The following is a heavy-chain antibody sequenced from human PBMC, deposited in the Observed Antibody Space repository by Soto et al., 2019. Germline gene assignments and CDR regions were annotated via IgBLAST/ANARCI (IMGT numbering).Heavy chain of an antibody. V-gene: IGHV1-2*02. Sequence: HEHLVQSGAEVKRPGASLKVSCKASGYSFTGYYIHWVRQAPGQGLEWMGWINPDSGATNYAQNFQGRVTLTRDTSISTASMDLTSLTSDATAVYYCARGDYGTGGYPFPYFDYWGQGTLFIVSS. D-gene: IGHD2-8*02. CDR1: GYSFTGYY. CDR3: ARGDYGTGGYPFPYFDY. CDR2: INPDSGAT. J-gene: IGHJ4*02.